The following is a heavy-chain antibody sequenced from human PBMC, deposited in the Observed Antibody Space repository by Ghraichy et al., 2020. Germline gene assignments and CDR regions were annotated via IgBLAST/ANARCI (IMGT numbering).Heavy chain of an antibody. CDR2: IIPIFGTA. Sequence: SVKVSCKASGGSFSSYAISWVRQAPGQGLEWMGGIIPIFGTANYAQKFQARVTITAVESTITAYMELTSLKFEDTAGYYCARGAWGSSWYNWFDPWGQGTLVTVSS. D-gene: IGHD6-13*01. CDR1: GGSFSSYA. CDR3: ARGAWGSSWYNWFDP. V-gene: IGHV1-69*13. J-gene: IGHJ5*02.